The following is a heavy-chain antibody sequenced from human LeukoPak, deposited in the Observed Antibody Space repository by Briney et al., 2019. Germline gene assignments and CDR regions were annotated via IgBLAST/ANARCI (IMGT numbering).Heavy chain of an antibody. V-gene: IGHV3-21*01. CDR2: ISSSSSYI. D-gene: IGHD2-2*01. Sequence: MSGGSLRLSCAASGFTFSSYAMSWVRQAPGKGLEWVSSISSSSSYIYYADSVKGRFTISRDNAKNSLYLQMNSLRAEDTAVYYCARVVPHGSYNWFDPWGQGTLVTVSS. CDR3: ARVVPHGSYNWFDP. CDR1: GFTFSSYA. J-gene: IGHJ5*02.